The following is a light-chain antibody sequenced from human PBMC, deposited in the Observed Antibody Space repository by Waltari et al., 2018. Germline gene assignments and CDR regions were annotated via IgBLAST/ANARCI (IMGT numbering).Light chain of an antibody. CDR1: QSVNNY. Sequence: DIQMTQSPSSLSASVGDRVTITCRASQSVNNYLNWYQQQPGKAPKLLIYAASTLQSGVPSRFSGSGSGTDFTLTISSLQPEDFATYYCRQSYSTPRFTFGPGTKVDIK. J-gene: IGKJ3*01. CDR2: AAS. CDR3: RQSYSTPRFT. V-gene: IGKV1-39*01.